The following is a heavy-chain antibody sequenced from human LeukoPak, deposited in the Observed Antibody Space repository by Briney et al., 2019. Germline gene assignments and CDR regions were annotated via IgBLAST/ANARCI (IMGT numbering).Heavy chain of an antibody. Sequence: WGSLTLSCSASGFTFSTYAMHWVRQAPGKGLEYVSSVSSNVYSTHYADSVKGRFAISRDNSKNTLYLQMSSLRTEDTAVYYCVKDSKSSGWYVPPNFDYWGQGTLVTVSS. CDR2: VSSNVYST. D-gene: IGHD6-19*01. V-gene: IGHV3-64D*09. J-gene: IGHJ4*02. CDR3: VKDSKSSGWYVPPNFDY. CDR1: GFTFSTYA.